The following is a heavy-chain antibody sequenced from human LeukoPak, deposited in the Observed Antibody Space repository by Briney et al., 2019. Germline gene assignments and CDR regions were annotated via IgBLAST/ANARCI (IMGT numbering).Heavy chain of an antibody. CDR2: IYPGDSNT. D-gene: IGHD2-15*01. Sequence: GESLKISCKGSGYSFTNYWIGWVRQMPGKGLEWMGIIYPGDSNTRYSPSFQGQVTISVDKSISTAYLQWSSLKASDTAVYYCATGRYRSGGTCSSSLDFWGQGTLVTVSS. CDR3: ATGRYRSGGTCSSSLDF. V-gene: IGHV5-51*01. J-gene: IGHJ4*02. CDR1: GYSFTNYW.